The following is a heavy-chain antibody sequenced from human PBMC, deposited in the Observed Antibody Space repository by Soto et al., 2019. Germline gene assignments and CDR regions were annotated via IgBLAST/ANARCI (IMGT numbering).Heavy chain of an antibody. Sequence: QVQLVQSGAEVKKPGSSVKVSCKASGGTFSSYAISWVRQAPGPGLEWMGGSIPSFGTANYAQKFQGRVTITADESTSTAYMELISLRSEDPAVYYCATCVVTMTYDYFDYWCQGTLVTVSS. D-gene: IGHD3-22*01. CDR2: SIPSFGTA. J-gene: IGHJ4*02. V-gene: IGHV1-69*12. CDR3: ATCVVTMTYDYFDY. CDR1: GGTFSSYA.